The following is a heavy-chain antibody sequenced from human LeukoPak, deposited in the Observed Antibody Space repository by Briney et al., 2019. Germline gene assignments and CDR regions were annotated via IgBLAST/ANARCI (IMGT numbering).Heavy chain of an antibody. V-gene: IGHV4-39*01. CDR1: GGSISRSSYF. CDR2: IYYSGST. Sequence: SETLSVTCTVSGGSISRSSYFWAWVRQPPGKGLEFIGTIYYSGSTYYNPSLKSRVTISVDTSKNQFSLKLSSVTAADTAVYYCARHLGRSGSSDAFDIWGQGAMVTVSS. J-gene: IGHJ3*02. CDR3: ARHLGRSGSSDAFDI. D-gene: IGHD3-3*01.